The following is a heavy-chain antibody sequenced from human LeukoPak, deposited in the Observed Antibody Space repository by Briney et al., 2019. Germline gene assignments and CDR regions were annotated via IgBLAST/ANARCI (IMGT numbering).Heavy chain of an antibody. J-gene: IGHJ4*02. CDR2: INPSGGST. D-gene: IGHD6-19*01. CDR3: ARVKAVAGLYYFDY. V-gene: IGHV1-46*01. CDR1: GYTFTSYY. Sequence: ASAKVSCKAYGYTFTSYYMHWVRQAPGQGLEWMGMINPSGGSTSYAQKFQGRVTMTRDMSTSTVYMELSSLRSEDTAVYYCARVKAVAGLYYFDYWGQGTLVTVSS.